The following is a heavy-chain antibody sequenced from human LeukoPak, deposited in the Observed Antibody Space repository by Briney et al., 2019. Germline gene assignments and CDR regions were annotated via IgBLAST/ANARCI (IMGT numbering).Heavy chain of an antibody. CDR2: INTGNGNT. Sequence: GASVKVSCKASGYTFTSYAMHWVRQAPRQSPEWMGWINTGNGNTKSSQKFQDRVTLTRGTSASTGYMELNSLSSEDTAVYYCARVPLHDDSGHYYPHWGQGTPVTVSS. D-gene: IGHD3-22*01. CDR1: GYTFTSYA. CDR3: ARVPLHDDSGHYYPH. J-gene: IGHJ1*01. V-gene: IGHV1-3*04.